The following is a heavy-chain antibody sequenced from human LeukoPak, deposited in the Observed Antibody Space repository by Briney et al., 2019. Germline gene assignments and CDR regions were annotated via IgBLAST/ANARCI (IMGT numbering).Heavy chain of an antibody. CDR1: GGSISSGGYY. Sequence: SSETLSLTCTVSGGSISSGGYYWSWIRQHPGKGLERIGYIYYSGSTFYNPSLKSRVTISVDTSKNQFSLKLSSVTAADTAVYYCARIHDYGDYGGWFDPWGQGTLVTVSS. D-gene: IGHD4-17*01. CDR2: IYYSGST. V-gene: IGHV4-31*03. CDR3: ARIHDYGDYGGWFDP. J-gene: IGHJ5*02.